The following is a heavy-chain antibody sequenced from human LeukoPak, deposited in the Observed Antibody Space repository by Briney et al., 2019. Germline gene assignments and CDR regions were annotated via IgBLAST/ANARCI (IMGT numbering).Heavy chain of an antibody. J-gene: IGHJ6*04. CDR3: AELGITMIGGV. CDR1: GFTFTSYW. CDR2: ISSSGSTI. D-gene: IGHD3-10*02. V-gene: IGHV3-48*04. Sequence: GGSLRLSCAVSGFTFTSYWMTWVRQAPGKGLEWVSYISSSGSTIYYADSVKGRFTISRDNAKNSLYLQMNSLRAEDTAVYYCAELGITMIGGVWGKGTTVTISS.